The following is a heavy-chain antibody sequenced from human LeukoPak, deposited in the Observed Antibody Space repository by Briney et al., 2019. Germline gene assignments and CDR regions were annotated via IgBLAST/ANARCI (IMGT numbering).Heavy chain of an antibody. Sequence: PGGSLRLSCAASGFTFSTYAMSWVRQAPGRGLEWVSAISGSGTTTYSADSVKGRFTISRDNSKNTLYLQISSLRAEDTAVYYCAKSYSSGWPYCFDYWGQGTLVTVSS. V-gene: IGHV3-23*01. J-gene: IGHJ4*02. CDR3: AKSYSSGWPYCFDY. CDR2: ISGSGTTT. CDR1: GFTFSTYA. D-gene: IGHD6-19*01.